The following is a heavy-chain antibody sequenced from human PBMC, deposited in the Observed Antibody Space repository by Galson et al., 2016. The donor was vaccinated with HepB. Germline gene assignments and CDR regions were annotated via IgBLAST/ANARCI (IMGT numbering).Heavy chain of an antibody. Sequence: SLRLSCAASGFDFSFSDSAFHWVRQASGKGLEWLGRIRSRPYSYATEYLASLKGRFTISRDDSKNTAYLQMNSLKTDDTAVYYCNSLGYSGSGNFDYWGQGTLVTVSS. CDR3: NSLGYSGSGNFDY. CDR1: GFDFSFSDSA. J-gene: IGHJ4*02. D-gene: IGHD5-12*01. V-gene: IGHV3-73*01. CDR2: IRSRPYSYAT.